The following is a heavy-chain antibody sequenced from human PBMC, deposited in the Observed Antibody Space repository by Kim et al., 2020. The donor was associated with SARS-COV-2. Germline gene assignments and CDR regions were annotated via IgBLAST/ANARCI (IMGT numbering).Heavy chain of an antibody. D-gene: IGHD3-3*01. CDR3: ARITSGYYYGMDV. J-gene: IGHJ6*02. Sequence: YNPPLKSRVTISVDTSKNQFSLKLSSVTAADTAVYYCARITSGYYYGMDVWGQGTTVTVSS. V-gene: IGHV4-4*09.